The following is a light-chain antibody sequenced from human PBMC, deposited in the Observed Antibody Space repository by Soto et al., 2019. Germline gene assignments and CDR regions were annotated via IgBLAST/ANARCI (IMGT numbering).Light chain of an antibody. V-gene: IGLV1-40*01. J-gene: IGLJ1*01. CDR3: QSYDSSLSAYV. CDR2: DNS. CDR1: SSNIGAGYD. Sequence: QLVLTQPPSVSGAPGQRVTISCTGSSSNIGAGYDVHWYQQLPGTAPKLLIYDNSNRPSGVPDRFSGSKSGTSASLAITGLQAEDEADYYCQSYDSSLSAYVFGTGTKVTVL.